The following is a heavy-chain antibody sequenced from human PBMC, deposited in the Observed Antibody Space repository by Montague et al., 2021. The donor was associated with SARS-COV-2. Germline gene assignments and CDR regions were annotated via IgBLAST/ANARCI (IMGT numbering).Heavy chain of an antibody. J-gene: IGHJ6*02. Sequence: TLSLTCTVSGGSISSGGYYWSWISQHPGKGLEWIGYIYYSGSTYYNPSLKSRVTISVDTSKNQFSLKLSSVTAADTAVYYCARVSVEMATMGVYYYYGMDVWGQGTTVTVSS. CDR3: ARVSVEMATMGVYYYYGMDV. CDR1: GGSISSGGYY. CDR2: IYYSGST. V-gene: IGHV4-31*03. D-gene: IGHD5-24*01.